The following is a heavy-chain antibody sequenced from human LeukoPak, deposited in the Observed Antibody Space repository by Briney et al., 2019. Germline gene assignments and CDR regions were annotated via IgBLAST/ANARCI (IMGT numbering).Heavy chain of an antibody. V-gene: IGHV4-34*01. CDR2: INHSGST. D-gene: IGHD3-22*01. Sequence: GSLRRSCAASGLIFSSHTMNWVRQPPGKGLEWIGEINHSGSTNYNASLKSRVTISVDTSKNQFSLKLSSVTAADTAVYYCARVPHGRFSHYYDPNWFDPWGQGTLVTVSS. CDR1: GLIFSSHT. J-gene: IGHJ5*02. CDR3: ARVPHGRFSHYYDPNWFDP.